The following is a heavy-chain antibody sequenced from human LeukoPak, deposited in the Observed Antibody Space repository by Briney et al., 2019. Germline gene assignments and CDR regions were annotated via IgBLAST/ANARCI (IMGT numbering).Heavy chain of an antibody. Sequence: PSETLSLTCTVSGGSISSSSYYWSWIRQPPGKGLEWIGYIYYSGSTNYNPSLKSRVTISVDTSRNQFSLKLSSVTAADTAVYYCARGGTVRNGMDVWGQGTTVTVSS. CDR3: ARGGTVRNGMDV. CDR2: IYYSGST. D-gene: IGHD1-26*01. J-gene: IGHJ6*02. V-gene: IGHV4-61*01. CDR1: GGSISSSSYY.